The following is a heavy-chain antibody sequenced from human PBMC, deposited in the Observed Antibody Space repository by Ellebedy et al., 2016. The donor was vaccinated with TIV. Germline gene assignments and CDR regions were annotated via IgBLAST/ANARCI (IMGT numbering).Heavy chain of an antibody. V-gene: IGHV3-20*04. D-gene: IGHD5-18*01. CDR2: INWIGGST. Sequence: GESLKISCAASGFTFDDYGMSWVRQAPGKGLEWVSGINWIGGSTGYADSVKGRFTISRDNAKNSLYLQMNSLRAEDTALYYCARVQYSYGLNYFDYWGQGTLVTVSS. J-gene: IGHJ4*02. CDR3: ARVQYSYGLNYFDY. CDR1: GFTFDDYG.